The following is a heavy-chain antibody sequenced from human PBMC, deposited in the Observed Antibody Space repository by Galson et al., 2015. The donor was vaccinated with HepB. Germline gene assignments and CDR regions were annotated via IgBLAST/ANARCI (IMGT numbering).Heavy chain of an antibody. Sequence: SLRLSCAASGFTFSSYAMSWVRQAPGKGLEWVSAISGSGGSTYYADSVKGRFTISRDNSKNTLYLQMNSLRAEDTAVYYCAKSMGVFEDYLDAFDIWGQGTMVTVSS. CDR2: ISGSGGST. D-gene: IGHD3-16*01. CDR3: AKSMGVFEDYLDAFDI. J-gene: IGHJ3*02. V-gene: IGHV3-23*01. CDR1: GFTFSSYA.